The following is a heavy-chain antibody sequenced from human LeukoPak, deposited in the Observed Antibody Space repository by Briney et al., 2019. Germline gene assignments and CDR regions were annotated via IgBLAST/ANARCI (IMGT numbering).Heavy chain of an antibody. V-gene: IGHV4-34*01. J-gene: IGHJ4*02. CDR1: GGSFSGYY. CDR3: AREWSIAVAGNSFDY. Sequence: SETLSLTCAVYGGSFSGYYWSWIRQPPGKGLEWIGEINHSGSTNYNPSLKSRVTISVDTSKNQFSLKLSSVTAADTAVYYCAREWSIAVAGNSFDYWGQGTLVTVSS. CDR2: INHSGST. D-gene: IGHD6-19*01.